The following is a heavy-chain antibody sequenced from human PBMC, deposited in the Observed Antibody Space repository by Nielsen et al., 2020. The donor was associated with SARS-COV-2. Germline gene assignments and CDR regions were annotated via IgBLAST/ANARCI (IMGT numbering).Heavy chain of an antibody. V-gene: IGHV3-23*01. Sequence: GGSLRLSCAASGFTFSSYAMSWVRQAPGKGLEWVSAISGSGGSTYYADSVKGRFTISRDNSKNTLYLQMNSLRAEDTAVYYCAKEANGYSYGLGHIDYWGQGTLVTVSS. CDR3: AKEANGYSYGLGHIDY. CDR2: ISGSGGST. J-gene: IGHJ4*02. D-gene: IGHD5-18*01. CDR1: GFTFSSYA.